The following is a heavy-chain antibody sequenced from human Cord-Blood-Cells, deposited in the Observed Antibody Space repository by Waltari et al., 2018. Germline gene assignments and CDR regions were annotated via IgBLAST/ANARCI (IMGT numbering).Heavy chain of an antibody. CDR2: INPNSGGT. D-gene: IGHD6-6*01. J-gene: IGHJ5*02. V-gene: IGHV1-2*02. CDR3: ARVDYSSSSRWFDP. CDR1: GYTFTGYN. Sequence: QVQLVQSGAEVKKPGASVKVSCKASGYTFTGYNRHWLRQAPGQGLEWMGWINPNSGGTNYAQKFQGRVTMTRDTSISTAYMELSRLRSDDTAVYYCARVDYSSSSRWFDPWGQGTLVTVSS.